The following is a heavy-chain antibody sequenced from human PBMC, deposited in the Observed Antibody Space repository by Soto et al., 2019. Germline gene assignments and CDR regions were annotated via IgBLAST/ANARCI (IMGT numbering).Heavy chain of an antibody. D-gene: IGHD6-13*01. V-gene: IGHV1-2*02. CDR2: INPNSRDT. Sequence: ASVKVSCKASGYTFIAFFIYWVRQAPGQGLEWMGWINPNSRDTNTAQKFQGRVTMTSDTSTRTAYMEVSRVRSGDTAVYYCAGGTPTAAGPYIDYWGHGTLVTVS. CDR3: AGGTPTAAGPYIDY. CDR1: GYTFIAFF. J-gene: IGHJ4*01.